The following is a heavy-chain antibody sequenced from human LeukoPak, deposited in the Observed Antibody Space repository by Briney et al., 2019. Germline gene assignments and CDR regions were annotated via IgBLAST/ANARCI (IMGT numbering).Heavy chain of an antibody. J-gene: IGHJ3*02. CDR2: IYYSGST. Sequence: SETLSLTCTVSGGSISSYYWSWIRQPPGKGLEWIGYIYYSGSTNYNPSLKSRVTISVDTSKNQFSLKLSSVTAADTAVYYCAREYVGGAFDIWGQGTMVTVSS. CDR1: GGSISSYY. D-gene: IGHD3-10*02. V-gene: IGHV4-59*01. CDR3: AREYVGGAFDI.